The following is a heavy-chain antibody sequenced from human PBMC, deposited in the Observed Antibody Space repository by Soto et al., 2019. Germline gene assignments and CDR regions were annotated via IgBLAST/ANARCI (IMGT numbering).Heavy chain of an antibody. CDR2: SDPSGCST. D-gene: IGHD2-15*01. CDR1: GYTVTRHY. Sequence: QVQLVQSGAEVKKPGASVKVSCKASGYTVTRHYMHWGRRAPGQGLEWKGRSDPSGCSTTYAQKCQDRVTMTRDMSTRTVYMELSGLGSDDSAIYYCTRGSTVVTLDYFDSGGQGTLVTVS. J-gene: IGHJ4*02. CDR3: TRGSTVVTLDYFDS. V-gene: IGHV1-46*03.